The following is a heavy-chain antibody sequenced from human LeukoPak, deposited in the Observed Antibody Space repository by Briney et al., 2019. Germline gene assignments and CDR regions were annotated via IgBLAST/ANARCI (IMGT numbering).Heavy chain of an antibody. CDR1: GFTFNSYS. CDR2: ISSSSSHM. Sequence: GGSLRLSCAASGFTFNSYSMYWVRQAPGKGLEWVSSISSSSSHMFYADSVKGRFSISRDNANNSLYLQMNSLRAEDTAVYYCVRDSGSSYGYYFLHWGQGTPVTVSS. V-gene: IGHV3-21*01. CDR3: VRDSGSSYGYYFLH. J-gene: IGHJ1*01. D-gene: IGHD1-26*01.